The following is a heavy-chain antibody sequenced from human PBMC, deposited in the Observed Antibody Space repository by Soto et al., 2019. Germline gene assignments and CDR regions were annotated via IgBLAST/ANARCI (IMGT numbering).Heavy chain of an antibody. CDR3: ASGPLSGAGSYT. V-gene: IGHV1-18*01. CDR1: GYIFTAYG. CDR2: ISGSNGNT. D-gene: IGHD3-10*01. J-gene: IGHJ4*02. Sequence: QVQLVQSGTEMRKPGASVKVSCKASGYIFTAYGINWVRQAPGQGLEWMGWISGSNGNTNYAQKFQGRFTMTTDTPTTTAHMELRSLRSDDTAVYYCASGPLSGAGSYTWGQGTLVTVSS.